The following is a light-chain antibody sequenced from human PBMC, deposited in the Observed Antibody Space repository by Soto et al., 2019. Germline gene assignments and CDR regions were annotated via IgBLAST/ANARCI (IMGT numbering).Light chain of an antibody. CDR2: DAS. J-gene: IGKJ3*01. Sequence: EIVLTQSPATLSLSPGERDTLSCRASHSVCIYLAWYQQKPGQAPRLLIYDASNSATGIPARFSGSGSGTDFTLTISSLEPEDFAVYYCQQRSNWPRITFGPGTKVDIK. V-gene: IGKV3-11*01. CDR3: QQRSNWPRIT. CDR1: HSVCIY.